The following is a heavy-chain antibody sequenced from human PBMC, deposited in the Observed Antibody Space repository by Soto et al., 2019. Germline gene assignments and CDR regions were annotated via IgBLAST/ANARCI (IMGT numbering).Heavy chain of an antibody. CDR3: ARSRAPGFSSSFHFDY. J-gene: IGHJ4*02. D-gene: IGHD6-13*01. CDR2: IYYSGST. V-gene: IGHV4-31*03. CDR1: GGSILSGGYY. Sequence: QVQLQESGPGLVKPSQTLSLTCTVSGGSILSGGYYWSWIRQHPGKGLEWIGYIYYSGSTYYNPSLKSRVTISLDPSKNQFSLQLSSVTAADTAVYYCARSRAPGFSSSFHFDYCGQGTLVTVSS.